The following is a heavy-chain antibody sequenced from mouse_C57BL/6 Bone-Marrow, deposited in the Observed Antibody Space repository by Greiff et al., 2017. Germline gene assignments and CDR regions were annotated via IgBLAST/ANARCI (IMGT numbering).Heavy chain of an antibody. V-gene: IGHV5-15*01. CDR3: ASHPSLLRYWYFDV. CDR1: GFTFSDYG. Sequence: EVKLMESGGGLVQPGGSLKLSCAASGFTFSDYGMAWVRQAPRKGPEWVAFISNLAYSIYYADTVTGRFTISRENAKNTLYLEMRSLRSEDTAMYYCASHPSLLRYWYFDVWGKGTTVTVSS. J-gene: IGHJ1*03. CDR2: ISNLAYSI. D-gene: IGHD1-1*01.